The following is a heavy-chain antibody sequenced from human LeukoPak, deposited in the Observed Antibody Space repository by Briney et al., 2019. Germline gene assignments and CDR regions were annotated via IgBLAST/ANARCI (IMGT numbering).Heavy chain of an antibody. V-gene: IGHV3-21*01. J-gene: IGHJ4*02. CDR2: ISSSSSYI. CDR3: AREDNVDY. CDR1: GFTFSSYS. D-gene: IGHD1-14*01. Sequence: MSGGSVRLSCAASGFTFSSYSMNWVRQAPGKGLEWVSSISSSSSYIYYADSVKGRFTISRDNAKNSLYLQMNSLRAEDTAVYCCAREDNVDYWGQGTLVTVSS.